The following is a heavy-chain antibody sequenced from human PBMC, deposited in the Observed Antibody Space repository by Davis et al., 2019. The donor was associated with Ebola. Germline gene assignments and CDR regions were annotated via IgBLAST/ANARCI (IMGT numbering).Heavy chain of an antibody. J-gene: IGHJ3*02. CDR2: ISGSGGYT. D-gene: IGHD4-23*01. V-gene: IGHV3-23*01. CDR3: AKTYTGNVQNAFDI. CDR1: GFTFSSYA. Sequence: GESLKISCAASGFTFSSYAMSWVRQAPGKGLEWVSTISGSGGYTYYVDSVKGRFTISRDNSKYILYLQMNSLRAEDTAVYYCAKTYTGNVQNAFDIWGQGTMVTVSS.